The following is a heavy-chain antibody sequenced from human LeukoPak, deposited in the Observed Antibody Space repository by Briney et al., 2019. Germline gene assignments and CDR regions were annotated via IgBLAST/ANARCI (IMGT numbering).Heavy chain of an antibody. CDR2: IRSKAYGGTT. J-gene: IGHJ3*02. Sequence: PGRSLRLSCTASGFTFGDYAMSWVRQAPGKGLEWVGFIRSKAYGGTTEHAASVKGRFTISRDDSKSIAYLQMNSLKTEDTAVYYCTRIVVVAAFDAFDIWGQGTMVIVSS. CDR1: GFTFGDYA. V-gene: IGHV3-49*04. CDR3: TRIVVVAAFDAFDI. D-gene: IGHD2-15*01.